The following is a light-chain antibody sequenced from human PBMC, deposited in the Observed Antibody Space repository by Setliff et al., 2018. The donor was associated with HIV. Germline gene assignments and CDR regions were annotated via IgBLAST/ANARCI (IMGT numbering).Light chain of an antibody. Sequence: QSVLTQPASVSGSPGQSITISCTGTSSDVGGYKYVSWYQQYPGKAPKLIIYEVTNRPSGVSNRFSGSKSGNTASLTISGLQAEDEADYYCCSYADTSTFTYVFGTGTKVTVL. CDR3: CSYADTSTFTYV. CDR2: EVT. J-gene: IGLJ1*01. V-gene: IGLV2-14*01. CDR1: SSDVGGYKY.